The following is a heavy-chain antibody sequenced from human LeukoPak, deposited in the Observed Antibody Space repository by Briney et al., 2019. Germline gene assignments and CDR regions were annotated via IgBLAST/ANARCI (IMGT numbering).Heavy chain of an antibody. CDR2: ISSITSSYI. CDR1: GFTFSTDG. J-gene: IGHJ4*02. V-gene: IGHV3-21*04. Sequence: PGGSLRLSCAGYGFTFSTDGMNWVRQAPGKGLEWVSSISSITSSYIHYADSVKGRFTISRDNSKNTMSLEMNSLRVEDTAVYYCAKDYVSGDGYWDFDYWGQGTLVTVSS. D-gene: IGHD5-24*01. CDR3: AKDYVSGDGYWDFDY.